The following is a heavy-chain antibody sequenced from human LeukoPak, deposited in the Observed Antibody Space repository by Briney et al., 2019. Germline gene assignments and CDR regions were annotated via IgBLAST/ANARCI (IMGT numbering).Heavy chain of an antibody. CDR1: GFTFSSYS. Sequence: GGSLRLSCAASGFTFSSYSMNWVRQAPGKGLEWVSYIAYTGTIHYADSVKGRFTISRDDAKNSMYLHMNSLRAEDTAVYYCTRDPRALDYWGQGTLVTVSS. J-gene: IGHJ4*02. CDR3: TRDPRALDY. CDR2: IAYTGTI. V-gene: IGHV3-48*01.